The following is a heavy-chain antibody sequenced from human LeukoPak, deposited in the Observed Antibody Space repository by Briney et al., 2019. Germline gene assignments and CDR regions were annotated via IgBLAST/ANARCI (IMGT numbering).Heavy chain of an antibody. J-gene: IGHJ4*02. Sequence: ASVKVSCKTSGYTFTSYGISWVRQAPGQGLEWMGWISAYNGNTNYAQKLQGRVTMTTDTSTSTAYMELRSLRSDDTAVYYCASWIQLWLLDYWGQGTLVTVSS. CDR3: ASWIQLWLLDY. V-gene: IGHV1-18*01. CDR2: ISAYNGNT. CDR1: GYTFTSYG. D-gene: IGHD5-18*01.